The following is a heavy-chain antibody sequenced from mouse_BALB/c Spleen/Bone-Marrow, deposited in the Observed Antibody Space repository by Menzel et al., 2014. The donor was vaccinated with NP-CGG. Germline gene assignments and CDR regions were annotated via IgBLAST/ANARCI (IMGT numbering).Heavy chain of an antibody. J-gene: IGHJ2*01. CDR1: GFNIKDYY. D-gene: IGHD4-1*01. V-gene: IGHV14-1*02. CDR3: ARGAWARGYFDY. CDR2: IDPEKGNT. Sequence: DVKLVESGAELVRPGALVKLSCKASGFNIKDYYLHWVKQGPEQGLEWIGWIDPEKGNTKYDPKFQGKASIIAGTSSNTAYLQLSSLTSEDTAVYYCARGAWARGYFDYWGQGTTLTVSS.